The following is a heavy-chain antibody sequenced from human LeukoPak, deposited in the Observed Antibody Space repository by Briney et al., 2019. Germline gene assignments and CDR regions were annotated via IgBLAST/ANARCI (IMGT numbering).Heavy chain of an antibody. CDR1: GYSISSGYY. V-gene: IGHV4-38-2*02. CDR3: LLWFGDAIDY. Sequence: SETLSLTCTVSGYSISSGYYWGWIRQPPGKGLEWIGSIYHSGSTYYNPSLKSRVTISVDTSKNQFSLKLSSVTAADTAVYYCLLWFGDAIDYWGQGTLVTVSS. CDR2: IYHSGST. D-gene: IGHD3-10*01. J-gene: IGHJ4*02.